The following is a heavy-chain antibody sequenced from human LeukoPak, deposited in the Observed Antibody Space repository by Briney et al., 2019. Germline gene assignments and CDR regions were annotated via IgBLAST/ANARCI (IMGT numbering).Heavy chain of an antibody. Sequence: PVKVSCKASGGTFSSYAISWVRQAPGQGLEWMGRIIPIFGTANYAQKFQGRVTITADKSTSTAYMELSSLRSEDTAVYYCARWSDSSGYYNAEYFQHWGQGTLVTVSS. D-gene: IGHD3-22*01. CDR1: GGTFSSYA. J-gene: IGHJ1*01. CDR2: IIPIFGTA. CDR3: ARWSDSSGYYNAEYFQH. V-gene: IGHV1-69*06.